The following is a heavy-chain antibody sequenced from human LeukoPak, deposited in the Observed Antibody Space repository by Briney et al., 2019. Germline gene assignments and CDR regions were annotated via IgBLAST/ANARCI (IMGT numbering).Heavy chain of an antibody. D-gene: IGHD6-6*01. J-gene: IGHJ4*02. CDR2: ISSSSTHI. V-gene: IGHV3-21*01. CDR3: ARSEHSSSSFDY. CDR1: GFTLSSYS. Sequence: GGSLRLSCAASGFTLSSYSMNWVRQAPGKGLEWVSYISSSSTHIYYADSVKGRFTISRDNARNLLYLQMNSLRAEDTAIYYCARSEHSSSSFDYWGQGTLVTVSS.